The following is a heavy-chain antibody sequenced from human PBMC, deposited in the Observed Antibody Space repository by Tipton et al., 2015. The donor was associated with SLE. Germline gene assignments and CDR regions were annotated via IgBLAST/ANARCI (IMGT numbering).Heavy chain of an antibody. CDR1: RGSFSGYY. V-gene: IGHV4-34*01. J-gene: IGHJ4*02. CDR2: TTHSGKT. Sequence: TLSLTCAVYRGSFSGYYWSWIRRPPGKGLEWIGETTHSGKTNYNPSLKSRVTISADTSKNQFSLRLNSVTAADTAVYYCVRGTARIDGYSGYGDSWGQGTLVTVSS. D-gene: IGHD5-12*01. CDR3: VRGTARIDGYSGYGDS.